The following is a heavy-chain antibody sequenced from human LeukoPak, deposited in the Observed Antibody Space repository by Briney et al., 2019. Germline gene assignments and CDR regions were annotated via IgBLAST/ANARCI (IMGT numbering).Heavy chain of an antibody. D-gene: IGHD6-13*01. CDR3: ARGNRLYTSSWSSLAFDI. J-gene: IGHJ3*02. V-gene: IGHV1-8*01. Sequence: ASVKVSCKASGYTFTSFDINWVRQATGQGLEWMGWTNPNSGYTGFAQKFQGRVTMTRNTSISTAYMEVSSVRSEDTAVYYCARGNRLYTSSWSSLAFDIWGQGTMVTVSS. CDR2: TNPNSGYT. CDR1: GYTFTSFD.